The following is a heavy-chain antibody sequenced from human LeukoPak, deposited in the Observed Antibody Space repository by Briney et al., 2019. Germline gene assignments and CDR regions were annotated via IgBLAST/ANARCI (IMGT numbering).Heavy chain of an antibody. V-gene: IGHV4-34*01. D-gene: IGHD3-10*01. CDR1: GASFSGYY. CDR3: ARESRLGVRVVRGVIITPRHGMDV. J-gene: IGHJ6*02. CDR2: INHSVST. Sequence: SQTLSLTCAVYGASFSGYYSSWIRHPPGKGLEWIVEINHSVSTTYNPSLKSRVTISVDTSKNQFSLKLSSVTAADTAVYYCARESRLGVRVVRGVIITPRHGMDVWGQGTTVTVSS.